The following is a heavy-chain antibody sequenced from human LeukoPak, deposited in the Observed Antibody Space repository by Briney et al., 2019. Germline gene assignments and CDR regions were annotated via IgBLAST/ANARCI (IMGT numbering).Heavy chain of an antibody. V-gene: IGHV4-39*01. CDR1: GSSISSSSYY. J-gene: IGHJ6*03. CDR3: ARRRKVVYAPPSTYYYYYMDV. D-gene: IGHD2-8*02. CDR2: IYYSGST. Sequence: SETLSLTCTVSGSSISSSSYYWGWIRQPPGKGLEWIGSIYYSGSTYYNPSLKSRVTISVDTSKNQFSLKLSSVTAADTAVYYCARRRKVVYAPPSTYYYYYMDVWGKGTTVTVSS.